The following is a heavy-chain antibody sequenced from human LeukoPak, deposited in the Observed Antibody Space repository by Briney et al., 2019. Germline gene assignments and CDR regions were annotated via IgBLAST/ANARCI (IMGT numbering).Heavy chain of an antibody. CDR1: GFTFSNYN. Sequence: PGGSLRLSCASSGFTFSNYNMNWVRQAPGKGLEWVSFISSSSGCIYYADSVKGRFTISRDNAKNSLYLQMNSLRAEDTAVYYCATSPGTRIAVAGNLDHWGQGTPVTVSS. V-gene: IGHV3-21*01. D-gene: IGHD6-19*01. CDR3: ATSPGTRIAVAGNLDH. J-gene: IGHJ4*02. CDR2: ISSSSGCI.